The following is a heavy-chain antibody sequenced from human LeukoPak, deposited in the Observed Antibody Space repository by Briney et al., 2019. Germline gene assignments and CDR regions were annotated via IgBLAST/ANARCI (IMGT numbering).Heavy chain of an antibody. CDR2: VYTSGTT. CDR1: GGSIRNYY. D-gene: IGHD3-16*02. J-gene: IGHJ5*02. V-gene: IGHV4-4*07. CDR3: ARIVLPDNWFDP. Sequence: SETLSLTCTVSGGSIRNYYWSWIRQSAEKGLEWIGRVYTSGTTNYNPSLKSRVTMSIDTSKNQFSLKLSSVTAADTAVYYCARIVLPDNWFDPWGQGTLVTVSS.